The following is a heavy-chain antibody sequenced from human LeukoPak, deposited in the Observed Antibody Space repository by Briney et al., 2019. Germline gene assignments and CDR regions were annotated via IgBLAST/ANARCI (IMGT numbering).Heavy chain of an antibody. CDR1: GYTFTSYG. D-gene: IGHD1-7*01. J-gene: IGHJ4*02. Sequence: ASVKVSCKASGYTFTSYGISWVRQAPGQGLEWMGWISAYNGNTNYAQKLQGRVTMTTDTSTSTAYMELRSLRSDDTAVYYCARGNWNYGNPGHHTYWGQGTQVTVSS. V-gene: IGHV1-18*01. CDR2: ISAYNGNT. CDR3: ARGNWNYGNPGHHTY.